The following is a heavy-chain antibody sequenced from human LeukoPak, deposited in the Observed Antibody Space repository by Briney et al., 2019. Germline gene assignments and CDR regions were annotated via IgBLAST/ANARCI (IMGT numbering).Heavy chain of an antibody. CDR2: IYPGVSDT. CDR1: GYSFTSYW. Sequence: GESLKISCKGSGYSFTSYWIGWVRQMPGKGLEWMGIIYPGVSDTRYSPSFEGQVTISVDKSISNAYLQWSSLKASDTAMYYCARLYSSGWSASSDWGQGTLVTVSS. D-gene: IGHD6-19*01. CDR3: ARLYSSGWSASSD. J-gene: IGHJ1*01. V-gene: IGHV5-51*01.